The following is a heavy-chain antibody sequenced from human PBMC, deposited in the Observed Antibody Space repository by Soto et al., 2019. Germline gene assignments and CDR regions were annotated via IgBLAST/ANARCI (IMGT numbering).Heavy chain of an antibody. D-gene: IGHD3-10*01. CDR1: GFTFSTYG. V-gene: IGHV3-30*18. CDR3: AKDRGGGFGVLFIN. Sequence: QVQLVESGGGVVQPGRSLRLSCAASGFTFSTYGMHWVRQAPGKGLEWVAFISYDETNRVYADSVKGRFTISRDNSKNTRNRQRNGLRTEDTAVFYWAKDRGGGFGVLFINWGKGTRVPAS. CDR2: ISYDETNR. J-gene: IGHJ4*02.